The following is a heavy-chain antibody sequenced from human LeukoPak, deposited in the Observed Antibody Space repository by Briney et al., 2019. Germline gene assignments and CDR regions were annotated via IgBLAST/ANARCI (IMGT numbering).Heavy chain of an antibody. D-gene: IGHD6-13*01. J-gene: IGHJ6*02. Sequence: ASVKVSCKASGYTFTSYGISWVRQAPGQGLEWMGWISAYNGNTNYAQKLQGRVTMTTDTYTSTAYMELRSLRSDDTAVYYCARDTGTAGSYYYYGMDVWGQGTTVTVSS. CDR2: ISAYNGNT. CDR1: GYTFTSYG. V-gene: IGHV1-18*01. CDR3: ARDTGTAGSYYYYGMDV.